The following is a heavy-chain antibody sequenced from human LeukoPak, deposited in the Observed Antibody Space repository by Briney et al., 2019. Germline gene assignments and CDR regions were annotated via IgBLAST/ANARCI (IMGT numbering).Heavy chain of an antibody. CDR2: ISGSGGST. Sequence: GGSLRLSCAASGFTFSSYAMSWVRQAPGKGLEWVSAISGSGGSTYYADSVKGRSTISRDNSKNTLYLQMNSLRAEDTAVYYCAKRRDYYDSSGYGDYLADWGQGTLVTVSS. D-gene: IGHD3-22*01. CDR1: GFTFSSYA. J-gene: IGHJ4*02. CDR3: AKRRDYYDSSGYGDYLAD. V-gene: IGHV3-23*01.